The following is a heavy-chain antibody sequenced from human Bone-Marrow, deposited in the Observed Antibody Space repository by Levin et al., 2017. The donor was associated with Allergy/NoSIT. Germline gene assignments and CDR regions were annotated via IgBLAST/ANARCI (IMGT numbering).Heavy chain of an antibody. CDR3: ARDGSGSYFNWFDP. CDR2: IYNSGST. D-gene: IGHD1-26*01. J-gene: IGHJ5*02. CDR1: GGSISRYY. Sequence: SQTLSLTYTVSGGSISRYYWNWIRQPPGKGLEWIGHIYNSGSTKYNPSLKSRVTILVDTSKNQFSLKLSSVTAADTAVYYCARDGSGSYFNWFDPWGRGTLVTVSS. V-gene: IGHV4-59*01.